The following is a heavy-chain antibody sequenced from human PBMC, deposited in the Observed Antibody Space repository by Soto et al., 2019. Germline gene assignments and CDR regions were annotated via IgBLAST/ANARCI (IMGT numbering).Heavy chain of an antibody. Sequence: GGSLRLSCAASGFTFSSYGMHWVRQAPGKGLEWVAVISYDGSNKYYADSVKGRFTISRDNSKNTLYLQMNSLRAEDTAVYYCAKGIVVVVAATGPPDDAFDIWGQGTMVTVSS. CDR3: AKGIVVVVAATGPPDDAFDI. V-gene: IGHV3-30*18. D-gene: IGHD2-15*01. J-gene: IGHJ3*02. CDR1: GFTFSSYG. CDR2: ISYDGSNK.